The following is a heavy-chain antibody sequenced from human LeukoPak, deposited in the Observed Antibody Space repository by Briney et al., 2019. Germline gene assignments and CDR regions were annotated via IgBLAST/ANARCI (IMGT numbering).Heavy chain of an antibody. V-gene: IGHV3-74*01. J-gene: IGHJ4*02. CDR3: ARLANPSGYWD. CDR2: ISTDGSST. CDR1: GFTFSSYG. Sequence: GGSLRLSCATSGFTFSSYGMHWVRQAPGKGLVWVSRISTDGSSTSYADSVKGRFTISRDNSKNTLYLQMNSLRAEDTAVYYCARLANPSGYWDWGQGTLVTVSS. D-gene: IGHD3-22*01.